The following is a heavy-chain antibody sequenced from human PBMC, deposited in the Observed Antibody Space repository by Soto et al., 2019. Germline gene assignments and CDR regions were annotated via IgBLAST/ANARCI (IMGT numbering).Heavy chain of an antibody. D-gene: IGHD2-21*02. CDR3: ARGVVTARREYYYYYGMDV. CDR1: GGSISSGDYY. CDR2: IYYSGST. V-gene: IGHV4-30-4*01. Sequence: TVSGGSISSGDYYWSWIRQPPGKGLEWIGYIYYSGSTYYNPSLKSRVTISVDTSKNQSSLKLSSVTAADTAVYYCARGVVTARREYYYYYGMDVWGQGXTVTVYS. J-gene: IGHJ6*02.